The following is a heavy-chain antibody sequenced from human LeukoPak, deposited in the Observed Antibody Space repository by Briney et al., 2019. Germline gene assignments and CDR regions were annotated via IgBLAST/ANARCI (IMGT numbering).Heavy chain of an antibody. J-gene: IGHJ4*02. CDR3: ARSLDSGWYDY. Sequence: GASVKVSCKASGGTFSSYAISWVRQAPGRGLEWMGGIIPIFGTANYAQKFQGRVTITADESTSTAYMELSSLRSEGTAVYYCARSLDSGWYDYWGQGTLVTVSS. D-gene: IGHD6-19*01. CDR1: GGTFSSYA. V-gene: IGHV1-69*13. CDR2: IIPIFGTA.